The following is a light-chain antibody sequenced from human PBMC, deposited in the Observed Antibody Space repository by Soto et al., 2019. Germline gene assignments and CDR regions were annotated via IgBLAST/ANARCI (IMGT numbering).Light chain of an antibody. CDR2: RDS. V-gene: IGLV3-9*01. J-gene: IGLJ3*02. CDR3: QVWDSSTGV. CDR1: NIGSKN. Sequence: SSELAQPLSVSVALGQTARITCGGNNIGSKNVHWYQQEPGQAPVMVIYRDSKRPSGIPERFSGSNSGNTATLTISRAQAGDEADYYCQVWDSSTGVFGGGTKLTVL.